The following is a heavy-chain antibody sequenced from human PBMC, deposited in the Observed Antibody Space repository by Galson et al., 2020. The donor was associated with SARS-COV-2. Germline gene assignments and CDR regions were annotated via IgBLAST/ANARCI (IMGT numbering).Heavy chain of an antibody. CDR1: GFTFSNSG. CDR3: ARGMRGDYRYFDL. D-gene: IGHD3-16*01. V-gene: IGHV3-33*01. CDR2: LWFDGTTQ. J-gene: IGHJ2*01. Sequence: GGSLRLSCAASGFTFSNSGMHWVRQAPGKGLEWVAILWFDGTTQYYADSVKGRFAISRDTSEDTLYLQMNSLRGDDTAVYYCARGMRGDYRYFDLWGRGTMVTVSS.